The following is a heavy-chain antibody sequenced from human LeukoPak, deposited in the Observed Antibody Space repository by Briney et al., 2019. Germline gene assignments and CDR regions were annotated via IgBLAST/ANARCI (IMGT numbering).Heavy chain of an antibody. Sequence: PGGSLRLSCAASGFTVSSNYMSWVRQAPGKGLEWVSVIYSGGSTYYADSVKGRFTISRDNSKNTLYLQMNSLRAEDTAVYYCARERGKDYYGSGSYDYWGQEPWSPSPQ. CDR2: IYSGGST. J-gene: IGHJ4*01. V-gene: IGHV3-66*01. CDR1: GFTVSSNY. D-gene: IGHD3-10*01. CDR3: ARERGKDYYGSGSYDY.